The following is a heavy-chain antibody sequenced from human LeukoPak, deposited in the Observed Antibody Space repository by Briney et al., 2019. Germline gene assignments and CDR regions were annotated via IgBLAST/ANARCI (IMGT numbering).Heavy chain of an antibody. D-gene: IGHD2-15*01. CDR2: IYYSGST. Sequence: SETLSLTCTVSGGSISSGGYYWSWIRQHPGKGLEWIGYIYYSGSTYYNPSPKSRVTISVDTSKNQFSLKLSSVTAADTAVYYCASRYCSGGSCGGLDWGQGTLVTVSS. J-gene: IGHJ4*02. V-gene: IGHV4-31*03. CDR1: GGSISSGGYY. CDR3: ASRYCSGGSCGGLD.